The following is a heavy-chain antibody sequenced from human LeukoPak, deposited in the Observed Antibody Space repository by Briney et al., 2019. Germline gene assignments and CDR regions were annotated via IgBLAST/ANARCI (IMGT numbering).Heavy chain of an antibody. Sequence: GASVKVSCKASGGTFSSYAINWVRQAPGQGLEWMGGLIPISGTPHYAQKFQGRPTITADESTSTAYMELSSLRSDDTAMYYCARGPYGVYSGDHYYHYMDVWGKGTTVTISS. D-gene: IGHD4-17*01. CDR3: ARGPYGVYSGDHYYHYMDV. CDR2: LIPISGTP. J-gene: IGHJ6*03. V-gene: IGHV1-69*13. CDR1: GGTFSSYA.